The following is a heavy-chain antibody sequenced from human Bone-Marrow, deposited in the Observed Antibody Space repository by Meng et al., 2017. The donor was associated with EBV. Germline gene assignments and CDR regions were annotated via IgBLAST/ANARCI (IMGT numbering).Heavy chain of an antibody. CDR2: IYYSGST. CDR1: GGSISSGGYY. D-gene: IGHD6-19*01. J-gene: IGHJ6*02. Sequence: VQRQESGPGLVKPSQTLSLTCAVSGGSISSGGYYWSWIRQPPGKGLEWIGYIYYSGSTYYNPSLKSRVTISVDTSKNQFSLKLSSVTAADTAVYYCARDRDGSGGYGMDVWGQGTTVTVSS. CDR3: ARDRDGSGGYGMDV. V-gene: IGHV4-30-4*01.